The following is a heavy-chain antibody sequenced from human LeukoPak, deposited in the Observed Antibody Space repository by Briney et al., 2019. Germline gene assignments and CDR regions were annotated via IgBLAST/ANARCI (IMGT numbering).Heavy chain of an antibody. CDR1: VYTFTSYG. V-gene: IGHV1-18*01. CDR2: ISAYNGNT. J-gene: IGHJ4*02. CDR3: ARAQGNGLLWFGDPPDY. D-gene: IGHD3-10*01. Sequence: ASVNVSCKASVYTFTSYGISWVRQAPGQGLEWMGWISAYNGNTNYAQKLQGRVTMTTDTSTSTAYMELRSLRSDDTAVYYCARAQGNGLLWFGDPPDYWGQGTLVTVSS.